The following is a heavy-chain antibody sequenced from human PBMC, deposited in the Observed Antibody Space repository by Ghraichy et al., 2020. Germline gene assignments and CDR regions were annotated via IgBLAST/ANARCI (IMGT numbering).Heavy chain of an antibody. D-gene: IGHD6-19*01. Sequence: GGSLRLSCAASGFTVSSSYMSWVRQAPGKGLEWVSVIYSGGSTYYADSVKGRFTISRDNSKNTLYLQMNSLRAEDAAMYFCAKDVGSSGWQGIDYWGQGTLVTVSS. J-gene: IGHJ4*02. CDR2: IYSGGST. CDR3: AKDVGSSGWQGIDY. V-gene: IGHV3-53*01. CDR1: GFTVSSSY.